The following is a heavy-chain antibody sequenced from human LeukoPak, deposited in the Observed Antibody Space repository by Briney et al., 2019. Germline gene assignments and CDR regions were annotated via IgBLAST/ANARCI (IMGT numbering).Heavy chain of an antibody. Sequence: GGSLRLSCAASGFTFDDYGMSWVRQAPGKGLEWVSGINWNGGSTGYADSVEGRFTISRDNAKNSLYLQMNSLRAEDTALYYCARISSWLPLDYWGQGTLVTVSS. CDR1: GFTFDDYG. CDR3: ARISSWLPLDY. V-gene: IGHV3-20*04. J-gene: IGHJ4*02. CDR2: INWNGGST. D-gene: IGHD6-13*01.